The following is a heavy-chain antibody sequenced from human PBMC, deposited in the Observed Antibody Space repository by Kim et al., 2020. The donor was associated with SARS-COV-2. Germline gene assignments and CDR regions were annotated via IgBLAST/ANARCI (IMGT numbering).Heavy chain of an antibody. J-gene: IGHJ4*02. Sequence: ASVKVSCKASGYTFTSYAMNWVRQAPGQGLEWMGWINTNTGNPTYAQGFTGRFVFSLDTSVSTAYLQISSLKAEDTAVYYCARDPPEPHSSGYPLDYWGQGTLVTVSS. D-gene: IGHD3-22*01. V-gene: IGHV7-4-1*02. CDR3: ARDPPEPHSSGYPLDY. CDR2: INTNTGNP. CDR1: GYTFTSYA.